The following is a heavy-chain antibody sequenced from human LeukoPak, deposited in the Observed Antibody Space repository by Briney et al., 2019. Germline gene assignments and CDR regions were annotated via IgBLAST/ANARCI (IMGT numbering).Heavy chain of an antibody. D-gene: IGHD4-17*01. CDR1: GYSFTSYW. CDR3: ARFATVTGLGFDY. Sequence: GESLKISCKGSGYSFTSYWIGWVRQMPGKGLEWIGIIYPGDSDTRYSPSFQGQVTISADKSISTAYLQWSSLKASDTAMYYCARFATVTGLGFDYWGQGTLVTVSS. J-gene: IGHJ4*02. V-gene: IGHV5-51*01. CDR2: IYPGDSDT.